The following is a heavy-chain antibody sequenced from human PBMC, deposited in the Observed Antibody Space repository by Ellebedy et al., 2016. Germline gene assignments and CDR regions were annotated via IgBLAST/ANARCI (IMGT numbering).Heavy chain of an antibody. CDR2: IISSGGRT. CDR3: AKGGVGRNNYGDY. J-gene: IGHJ4*02. D-gene: IGHD3-16*01. CDR1: GFTFSSFA. Sequence: GESLKISCAASGFTFSSFAMSWVRQAPGKGLEWVSIIISSGGRTSYADSVKGRFTISRDDSKNTLYLQMNSLRVEDTAVYYCAKGGVGRNNYGDYWGQGILVTVSS. V-gene: IGHV3-23*01.